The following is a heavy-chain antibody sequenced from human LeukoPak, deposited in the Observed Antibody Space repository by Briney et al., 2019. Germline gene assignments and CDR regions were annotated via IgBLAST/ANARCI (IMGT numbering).Heavy chain of an antibody. D-gene: IGHD3-3*01. Sequence: SETLSLTCAVYDGSFSGYYCTWIRQSPGKGLESIGEVHHSRGTSYNPSLKGRVSMSLDTSEKQFSLKLTSVTDADTGVYYCARATADFWSALSALPNYWGQGTLVTVSS. V-gene: IGHV4-34*01. CDR1: DGSFSGYY. J-gene: IGHJ4*02. CDR2: VHHSRGT. CDR3: ARATADFWSALSALPNY.